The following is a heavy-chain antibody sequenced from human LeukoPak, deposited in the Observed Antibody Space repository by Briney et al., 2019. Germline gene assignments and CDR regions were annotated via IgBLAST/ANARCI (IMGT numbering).Heavy chain of an antibody. CDR1: GFTFTSSA. Sequence: GTSVKVSCKASGFTFTSSAMQWVRQARGQRLEWIGWIVVGSGNTNYAQKFQERVTITRDMSTSTAYMELSSLRSEDTAVYYCAADTCDYYGSRSYCLYYGMDVWGQGTTVTVSS. J-gene: IGHJ6*02. CDR3: AADTCDYYGSRSYCLYYGMDV. CDR2: IVVGSGNT. D-gene: IGHD3-10*01. V-gene: IGHV1-58*02.